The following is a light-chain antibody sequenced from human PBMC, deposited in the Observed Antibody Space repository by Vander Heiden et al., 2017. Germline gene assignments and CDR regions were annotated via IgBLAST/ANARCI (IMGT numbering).Light chain of an antibody. CDR3: QSYDSSLSGSRV. V-gene: IGLV1-40*01. CDR1: SSDIGAGYD. Sequence: QSVLTQPPSVSGAPGQRVTISCTGSSSDIGAGYDVHWYQQLPGTAPKLLIYGNSNRPSGVTDRFSGSKSGTSASLAITRLQAEDEADYYCQSYDSSLSGSRVFGTGTKVTVL. CDR2: GNS. J-gene: IGLJ1*01.